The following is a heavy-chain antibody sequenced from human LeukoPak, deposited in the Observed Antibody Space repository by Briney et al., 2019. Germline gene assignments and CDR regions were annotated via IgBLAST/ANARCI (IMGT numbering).Heavy chain of an antibody. V-gene: IGHV1-69*05. CDR2: IIPIFGTA. CDR3: ARWSPRYYGSGSYNFDY. Sequence: ASVKVSCKASGGTFSSYAISWVRQAPGQGLEWMGGIIPIFGTANYAQKFQGRVTITTDESTSTAYMELSSLRSEDTAVYYCARWSPRYYGSGSYNFDYWGQGTLVTVSS. D-gene: IGHD3-10*01. CDR1: GGTFSSYA. J-gene: IGHJ4*02.